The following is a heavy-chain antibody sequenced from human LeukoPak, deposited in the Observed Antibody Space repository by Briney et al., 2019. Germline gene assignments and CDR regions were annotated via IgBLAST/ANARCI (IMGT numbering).Heavy chain of an antibody. CDR2: ISSSSTI. J-gene: IGHJ4*02. Sequence: GGSLRLSCAASGFTFSSYAMHWVRQAPGKGLEWVSYISSSSTIYYADSVKGRFTISRDNAKNSLYLQMNSMRAEDTAVYYCARDTADIVVVPAAIGFDYWGQGTLVTVSS. CDR1: GFTFSSYA. V-gene: IGHV3-48*01. CDR3: ARDTADIVVVPAAIGFDY. D-gene: IGHD2-2*01.